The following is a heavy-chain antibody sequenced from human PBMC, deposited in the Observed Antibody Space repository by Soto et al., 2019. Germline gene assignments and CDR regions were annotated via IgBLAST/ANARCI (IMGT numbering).Heavy chain of an antibody. J-gene: IGHJ4*02. Sequence: SETLSLTCTVAGGSISTYYWAWIRQPPGMGLEWIGNIYYSGSTNYNPSLKSRVTISVDRSKNQFSLKLSSVTAADTAVYYCAAGGGQPRYYWGQGTLVTVSS. V-gene: IGHV4-59*12. CDR2: IYYSGST. CDR1: GGSISTYY. D-gene: IGHD1-26*01. CDR3: AAGGGQPRYY.